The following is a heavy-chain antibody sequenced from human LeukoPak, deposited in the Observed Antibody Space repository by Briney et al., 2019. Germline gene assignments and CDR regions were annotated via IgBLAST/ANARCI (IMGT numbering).Heavy chain of an antibody. V-gene: IGHV1-69*13. CDR1: GGTFSSYA. CDR3: ARAGPGAQDYGDYHDAFDI. J-gene: IGHJ3*02. Sequence: ASVKVSCKASGGTFSSYAISWVRQAPGQGLEWMGGIIPIFGTANYAQKFQGRVTITADESTSTAYMELSSLRSEDTAVYYCARAGPGAQDYGDYHDAFDIWGQGTMVTVSS. D-gene: IGHD4-17*01. CDR2: IIPIFGTA.